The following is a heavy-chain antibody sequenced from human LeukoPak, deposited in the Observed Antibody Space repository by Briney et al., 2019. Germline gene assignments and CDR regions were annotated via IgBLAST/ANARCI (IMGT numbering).Heavy chain of an antibody. D-gene: IGHD3-22*01. J-gene: IGHJ4*02. CDR1: GGSFSGYY. CDR2: INHSGST. CDR3: AGGYYYDSSGYYYY. V-gene: IGHV4-34*01. Sequence: PSETLSLTCAVYGGSFSGYYWSWIRQPPGKGLEWIGEINHSGSTNYNPSLKSRVTISVDTSKNQFSLKLSSVTAADTAVYYCAGGYYYDSSGYYYYWGQGTLVTVSS.